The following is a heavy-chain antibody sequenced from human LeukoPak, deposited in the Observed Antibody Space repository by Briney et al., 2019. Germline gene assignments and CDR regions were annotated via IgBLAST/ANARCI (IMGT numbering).Heavy chain of an antibody. CDR1: GFTFNSYE. D-gene: IGHD3-10*02. Sequence: GGSLRLSCAASGFTFNSYEMSWVRQAPGKGLEWVSYISSSGSTIYYADSVKGRFTISRDNAKNSLYLQMNSLRAEDTAVYYCAELGITMIGGVWGKGTTVTISS. V-gene: IGHV3-48*03. CDR2: ISSSGSTI. CDR3: AELGITMIGGV. J-gene: IGHJ6*04.